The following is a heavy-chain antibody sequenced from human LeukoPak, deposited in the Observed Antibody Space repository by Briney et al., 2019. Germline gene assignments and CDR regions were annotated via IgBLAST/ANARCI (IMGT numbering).Heavy chain of an antibody. V-gene: IGHV3-48*03. CDR3: ARGRHYFGSGTFNYFDP. D-gene: IGHD3-10*01. J-gene: IGHJ5*02. CDR2: ISSSGSTI. Sequence: GGSLRLSCAASGFTFSSYEMNWVRQAPGKGLEWLSYISSSGSTIYYADSVKGRFTISRDNAKDPLYLQMNSLRAEDTAVYYCARGRHYFGSGTFNYFDPWGQGILVTVSS. CDR1: GFTFSSYE.